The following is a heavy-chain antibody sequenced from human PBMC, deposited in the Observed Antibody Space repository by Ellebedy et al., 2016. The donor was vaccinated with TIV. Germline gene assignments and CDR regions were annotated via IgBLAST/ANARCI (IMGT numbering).Heavy chain of an antibody. D-gene: IGHD3-10*01. CDR3: TRDGGRFGDLGRDAFDI. CDR2: IGIAGDT. Sequence: GGSLRLXXAASGFTFSNYDMHWVRQTPGKSLEWVSTIGIAGDTYYSGSVKGRFTISRENAESPLYLQMNSLRAGDTAVYYCTRDGGRFGDLGRDAFDIWGQGTTVIVSS. J-gene: IGHJ3*02. CDR1: GFTFSNYD. V-gene: IGHV3-13*01.